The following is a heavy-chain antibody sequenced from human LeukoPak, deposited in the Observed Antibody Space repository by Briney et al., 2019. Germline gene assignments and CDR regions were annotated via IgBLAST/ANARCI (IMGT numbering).Heavy chain of an antibody. Sequence: SETLSLTCSVSGDSISSSSSYWGWIRQPPGKGLEWIRSINYSGTTYYNPSLKSRVTISVDTSKNQFSLNLRSVTAADTAVYYCARRPYDASGYYPSRGRYFDYWGQGTLVTVSS. CDR2: INYSGTT. CDR1: GDSISSSSSY. D-gene: IGHD3-22*01. CDR3: ARRPYDASGYYPSRGRYFDY. J-gene: IGHJ4*02. V-gene: IGHV4-39*01.